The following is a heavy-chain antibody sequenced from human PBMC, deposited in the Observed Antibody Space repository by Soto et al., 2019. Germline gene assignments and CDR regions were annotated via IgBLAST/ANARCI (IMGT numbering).Heavy chain of an antibody. CDR3: AREYSSSATHHKFYYYYYYGMDV. Sequence: SLRLSCAASGFTFSSYGMHWVRQAPGKGLEWVAVISYGGSNKYYADSVKGRFTISRDNSKNTLYLQVNSLRAEDTAVYYCAREYSSSATHHKFYYYYYYGMDVWGQGTTVTVSS. CDR1: GFTFSSYG. J-gene: IGHJ6*02. CDR2: ISYGGSNK. D-gene: IGHD6-6*01. V-gene: IGHV3-30*03.